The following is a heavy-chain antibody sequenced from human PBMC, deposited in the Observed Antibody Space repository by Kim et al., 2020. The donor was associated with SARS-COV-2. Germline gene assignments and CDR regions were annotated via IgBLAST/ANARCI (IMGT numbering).Heavy chain of an antibody. J-gene: IGHJ4*02. CDR2: IWYDGSNK. CDR1: GFSFSNYG. D-gene: IGHD3-10*01. Sequence: GGSLRLSCAASGFSFSNYGMHWVRQAPGKGLEWVAVIWYDGSNKYYADSVKGRFTISRDNSRNTLYLQMNSLRAEDTAVYYCVRDRHGEEWVYWGQGTLVTVSS. V-gene: IGHV3-33*01. CDR3: VRDRHGEEWVY.